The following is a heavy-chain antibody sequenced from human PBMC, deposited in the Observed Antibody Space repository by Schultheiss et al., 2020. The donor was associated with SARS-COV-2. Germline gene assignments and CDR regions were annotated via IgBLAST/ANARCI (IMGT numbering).Heavy chain of an antibody. D-gene: IGHD3-22*01. Sequence: GGSLRLSCAASGFTFSSYAMSWVRQAPGKGLEWVSAISGSGGSTYYADSVKGRFTISRDNSKNTLYLQMNSLRAEDTAVYYCTTEITMIVVVQEADAFDIWGQGTMVTVSS. J-gene: IGHJ3*02. CDR3: TTEITMIVVVQEADAFDI. CDR1: GFTFSSYA. V-gene: IGHV3-23*01. CDR2: ISGSGGST.